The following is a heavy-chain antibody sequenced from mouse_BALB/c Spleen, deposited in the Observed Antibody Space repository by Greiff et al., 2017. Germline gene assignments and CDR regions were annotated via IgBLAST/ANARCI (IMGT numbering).Heavy chain of an antibody. CDR1: GFTFSSYG. Sequence: EGKVVESGGGLVQPGGSLKLSCAASGFTFSSYGMSWVRQTPDKRLELVATINSNGGSTYYPDSVKGRFTISRDNAKNTLYLQMSSLKSEDTAMYYCAREDYGSSSFAYWGQGTLVTVSA. V-gene: IGHV5-6-3*01. J-gene: IGHJ3*01. CDR2: INSNGGST. D-gene: IGHD1-1*01. CDR3: AREDYGSSSFAY.